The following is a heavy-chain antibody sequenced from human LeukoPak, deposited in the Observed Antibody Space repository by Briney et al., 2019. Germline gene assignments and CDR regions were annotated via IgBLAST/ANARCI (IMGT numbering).Heavy chain of an antibody. CDR1: GGSISTYY. CDR3: ARGPLGDEFADAFDI. V-gene: IGHV4-59*01. CDR2: IYYSGST. Sequence: SETLSLTCSVSGGSISTYYWTWIRQPPGKGLVWIGYIYYSGSTNYNPSLKSRVTISLDTSKNQFSLKLSSVTAADTAVYYCARGPLGDEFADAFDIWGQGTMVTVSS. D-gene: IGHD4-17*01. J-gene: IGHJ3*02.